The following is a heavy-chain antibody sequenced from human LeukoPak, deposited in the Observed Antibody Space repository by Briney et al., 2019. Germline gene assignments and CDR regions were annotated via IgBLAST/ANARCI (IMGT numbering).Heavy chain of an antibody. D-gene: IGHD1-26*01. J-gene: IGHJ4*02. Sequence: SETLSLTCTVSGGSISSSSYYWGWIRQPPGKGLEWIGSIYYSGSTYYNPSLKSRVTISVDTSKNQFSLKLSSVTAADTAVYHCARHSGSYLPDYWGQGTLVTVSS. CDR3: ARHSGSYLPDY. CDR2: IYYSGST. V-gene: IGHV4-39*01. CDR1: GGSISSSSYY.